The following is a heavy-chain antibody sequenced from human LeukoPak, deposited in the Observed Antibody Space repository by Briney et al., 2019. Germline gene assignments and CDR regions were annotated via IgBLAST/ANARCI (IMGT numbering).Heavy chain of an antibody. Sequence: SETLSLTFTVSGGSISSYYWSWIRQPAGKGLEWIGRIYTSGSTNYNPSLKSRVTMSVDTSKNQFSLKLSSVTAADTAVYYCARVVGVVAATPGDAFDIWGQGTMVTVSS. V-gene: IGHV4-4*07. CDR3: ARVVGVVAATPGDAFDI. D-gene: IGHD2-15*01. CDR1: GGSISSYY. J-gene: IGHJ3*02. CDR2: IYTSGST.